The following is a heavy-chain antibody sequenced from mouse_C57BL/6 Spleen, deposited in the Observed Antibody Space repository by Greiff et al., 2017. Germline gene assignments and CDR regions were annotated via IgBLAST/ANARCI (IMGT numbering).Heavy chain of an antibody. CDR1: GYTFTDYY. Sequence: VQLQQSGPELVKPGASVKISCKASGYTFTDYYMNWVKQSHGKSLEWIGDINPNNGGTSYNQKFKGKATLTVDKSSSTAYMELRSLTSEDSAVYYCARSQLGGTTWFAYWGQGTLVTVSA. V-gene: IGHV1-26*01. D-gene: IGHD3-3*01. CDR2: INPNNGGT. J-gene: IGHJ3*01. CDR3: ARSQLGGTTWFAY.